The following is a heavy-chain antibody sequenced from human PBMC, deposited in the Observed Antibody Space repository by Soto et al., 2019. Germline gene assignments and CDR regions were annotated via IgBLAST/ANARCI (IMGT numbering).Heavy chain of an antibody. Sequence: QVQLVQSGAEVKKPGSSVKVSCKASGGTFSSYTISWVRQAPGQGLEWMGRIIPILGIANYAQKFQGRVTINADKYTSTAYMELSSLSSEDTAVYYCERDDFRRAAARIPHYFDYWGQGTLVTVSS. J-gene: IGHJ4*02. V-gene: IGHV1-69*08. CDR1: GGTFSSYT. CDR3: ERDDFRRAAARIPHYFDY. CDR2: IIPILGIA. D-gene: IGHD6-13*01.